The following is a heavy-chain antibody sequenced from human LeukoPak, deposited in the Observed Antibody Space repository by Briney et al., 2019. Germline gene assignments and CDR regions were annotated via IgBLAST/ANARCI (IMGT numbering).Heavy chain of an antibody. CDR3: ARHVRRPTTGIDY. CDR1: GGSISSGGYY. D-gene: IGHD1-14*01. Sequence: SETLSLTCTVSGGSISSGGYYWSWIRQHPGKGLEWIGCIYYSGSTYYNPSLKSRVTISVDTSKNQFSLKLSSVTAADTAVYYCARHVRRPTTGIDYWGQGTLVTVSS. CDR2: IYYSGST. V-gene: IGHV4-31*03. J-gene: IGHJ4*02.